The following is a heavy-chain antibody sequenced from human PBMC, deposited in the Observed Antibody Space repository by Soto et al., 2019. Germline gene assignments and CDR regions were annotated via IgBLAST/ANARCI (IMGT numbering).Heavy chain of an antibody. J-gene: IGHJ4*02. D-gene: IGHD3-3*01. Sequence: QLQLQESGPGLVKPSETLSLTCTVSGGSISSSSYYWGWIRQPPGKGLEWIGSIYYSGSTYYNPSLKSRVTISVDTSKNQFSLKLSSVTAADTAVYYCARLLPPDDFWSGYFDYWGQGTLVTVSS. CDR3: ARLLPPDDFWSGYFDY. CDR1: GGSISSSSYY. CDR2: IYYSGST. V-gene: IGHV4-39*01.